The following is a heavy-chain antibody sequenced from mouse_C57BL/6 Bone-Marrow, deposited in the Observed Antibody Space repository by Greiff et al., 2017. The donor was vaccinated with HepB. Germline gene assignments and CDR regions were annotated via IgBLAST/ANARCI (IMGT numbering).Heavy chain of an antibody. Sequence: QVQLQQSGAELVRPGASVTLSCKASGYTFTDYEMHWVKQTPVHGLEWIGAIDPETGGTAYNQKFKGKAILTADKSSSPAYMELRSLTSEDSAVYYCTRLPLYPNYAMDYWGQGTSVTVSS. CDR3: TRLPLYPNYAMDY. V-gene: IGHV1-15*01. CDR2: IDPETGGT. D-gene: IGHD2-12*01. CDR1: GYTFTDYE. J-gene: IGHJ4*01.